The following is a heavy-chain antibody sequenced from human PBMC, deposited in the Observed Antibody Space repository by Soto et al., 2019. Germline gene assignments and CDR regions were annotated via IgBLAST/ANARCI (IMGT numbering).Heavy chain of an antibody. CDR3: ARYCSGGSCHSFDY. CDR2: IYYSGST. V-gene: IGHV4-59*01. CDR1: GGSISSYY. J-gene: IGHJ4*02. D-gene: IGHD2-15*01. Sequence: KTSETLSLTCTVSGGSISSYYWSWIRQPPGKGLEWIGYIYYSGSTNYNPSLKSRVTISVDTSKNQFSPKLSSVTAADTAVYYCARYCSGGSCHSFDYWGQGTLVTVSS.